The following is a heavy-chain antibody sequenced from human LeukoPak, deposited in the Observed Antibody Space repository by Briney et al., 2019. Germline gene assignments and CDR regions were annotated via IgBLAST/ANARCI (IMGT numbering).Heavy chain of an antibody. CDR1: GYTLTELS. D-gene: IGHD6-13*01. V-gene: IGHV1-24*01. J-gene: IGHJ6*03. CDR2: FDPEDGET. CDR3: ATTSLAGAFPLPPYYYYMDV. Sequence: ASVKVSCKVSGYTLTELSMHWVRQAPGKGLEWMGGFDPEDGETIYAQKFQGRVTMTEDTSTDTAYMELSSLRSEDTAVYYCATTSLAGAFPLPPYYYYMDVWGKGTTVTVSS.